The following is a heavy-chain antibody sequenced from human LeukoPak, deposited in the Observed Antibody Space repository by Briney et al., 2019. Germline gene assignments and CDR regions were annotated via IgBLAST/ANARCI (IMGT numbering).Heavy chain of an antibody. D-gene: IGHD3-10*01. CDR2: IYPGDSDT. V-gene: IGHV5-51*01. Sequence: GESLKISCKGSGYSLTTYWIGWVRQMPGKGLEWMGIIYPGDSDTRYSPSFQDQVTISADKSISTAYLQWSSLKASDTAMNYCARQRFTMRAYAGNWFDPWGQGTLVTVSS. CDR1: GYSLTTYW. J-gene: IGHJ5*02. CDR3: ARQRFTMRAYAGNWFDP.